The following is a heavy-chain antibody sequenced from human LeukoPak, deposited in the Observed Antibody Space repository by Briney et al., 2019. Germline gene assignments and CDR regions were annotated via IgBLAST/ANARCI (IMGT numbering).Heavy chain of an antibody. CDR2: ISWNSGSI. J-gene: IGHJ6*02. CDR1: GFTFSSYA. Sequence: GGSLRLSCAASGFTFSSYAMSWVRQAPGKGLEWVSGISWNSGSIGYADSVKGRFTISRDNAKNSLYLQMNSLRAEDTALYYCAKGIAARSYYYYYGMDVWGQGTTVTVSS. CDR3: AKGIAARSYYYYYGMDV. D-gene: IGHD6-6*01. V-gene: IGHV3-9*01.